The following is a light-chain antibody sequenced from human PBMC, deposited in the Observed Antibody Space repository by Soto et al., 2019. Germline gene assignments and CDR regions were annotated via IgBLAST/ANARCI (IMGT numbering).Light chain of an antibody. V-gene: IGKV3-11*01. CDR1: QGVTSY. J-gene: IGKJ4*01. CDR2: DAS. CDR3: QQRNSSPLT. Sequence: ILMTQSPSSLPASLGDRVTLSCRASQGVTSYLAWYQQKPGQAPRLLIYDASTRATGIPARFSGSGSGTDFTLTISSLVPEDFEVYYCQQRNSSPLTFGGGTKVDIK.